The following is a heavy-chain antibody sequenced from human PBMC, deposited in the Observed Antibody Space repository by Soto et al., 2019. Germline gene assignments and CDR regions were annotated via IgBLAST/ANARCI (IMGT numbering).Heavy chain of an antibody. Sequence: EVQLLESGGGLVQPGGSLRLSCAASGFTFSSYAMSWVRQAPGKGLEWVSAISGSGGSTYYADSVKGRFTISRDNSKNTLYLQMNSLRVEDTAVYYCAKVGLRGELSLLGYWGQGTLVTVSS. CDR1: GFTFSSYA. D-gene: IGHD3-16*02. CDR3: AKVGLRGELSLLGY. J-gene: IGHJ4*02. V-gene: IGHV3-23*01. CDR2: ISGSGGST.